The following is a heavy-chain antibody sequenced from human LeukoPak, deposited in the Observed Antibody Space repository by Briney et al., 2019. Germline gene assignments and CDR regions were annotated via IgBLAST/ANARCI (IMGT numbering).Heavy chain of an antibody. CDR1: GGALSRYD. Sequence: SETLSVTCTVSGGALSRYDWSWIRQPPGKGLEWIGYIYYSGSTNYNPSLKSRVTISVDTSKNQFSLKLSSVTAADTAVYYCARGPSGYHNTGGQGTLVTVSS. CDR3: ARGPSGYHNT. D-gene: IGHD5-12*01. CDR2: IYYSGST. J-gene: IGHJ4*02. V-gene: IGHV4-59*01.